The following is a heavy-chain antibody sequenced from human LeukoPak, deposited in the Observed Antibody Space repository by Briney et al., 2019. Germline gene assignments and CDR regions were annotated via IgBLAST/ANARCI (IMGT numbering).Heavy chain of an antibody. CDR1: GYTFTGYY. CDR2: INPNSGGT. CDR3: ARIMVRGVIMPFGY. J-gene: IGHJ4*02. Sequence: ASVKVSYKASGYTFTGYYMHWVRQAPGQGLEWMGWINPNSGGTNYAQKFQGRVTMTRDTSISTAYMELSRLRSDDTAVYYCARIMVRGVIMPFGYWGQGTLVTVSS. D-gene: IGHD3-10*01. V-gene: IGHV1-2*02.